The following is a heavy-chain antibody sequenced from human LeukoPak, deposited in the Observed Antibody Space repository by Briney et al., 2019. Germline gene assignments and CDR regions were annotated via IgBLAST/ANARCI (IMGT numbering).Heavy chain of an antibody. Sequence: SETLSLTCAVYGGSFSGYYWSWVRQPPGKGLEWIGEINHSGSTNYNPSLKSRVTISVDTSKNQFSLKLSSVTAADTAVYYCARGLSSGWLYSGQGTLVTVSS. CDR2: INHSGST. J-gene: IGHJ4*02. D-gene: IGHD6-19*01. CDR3: ARGLSSGWLY. CDR1: GGSFSGYY. V-gene: IGHV4-34*01.